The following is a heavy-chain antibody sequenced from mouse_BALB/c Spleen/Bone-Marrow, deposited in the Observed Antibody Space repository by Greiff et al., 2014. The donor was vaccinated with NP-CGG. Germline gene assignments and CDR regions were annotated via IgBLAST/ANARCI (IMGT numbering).Heavy chain of an antibody. J-gene: IGHJ2*01. D-gene: IGHD1-1*01. CDR1: GFNIKDTY. V-gene: IGHV14-3*02. CDR2: IDPANGNT. Sequence: EVQVVESGAELVKPGASVKLSCTASGFNIKDTYMHWVKQRPEQGLEWIGRIDPANGNTKYGPKFQGKATITADTSSNTAYLQLSSLTSEDTAVYYCARYYYGSSLFDYSGQGTTLTVSS. CDR3: ARYYYGSSLFDY.